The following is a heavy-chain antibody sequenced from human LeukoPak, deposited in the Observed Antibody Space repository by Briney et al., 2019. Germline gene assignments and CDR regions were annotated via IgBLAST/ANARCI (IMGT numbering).Heavy chain of an antibody. V-gene: IGHV3-21*01. D-gene: IGHD3-9*01. CDR1: GFTFSSYS. CDR3: ARGPVLRYFDRIWFDP. Sequence: GGPLRLSCAASGFTFSSYSMNWVRQAPGKGLEWVSSISSSSSYIYYADSVKGRFTISRDNAKNSLYLQMNSLRAEDTAVYYCARGPVLRYFDRIWFDPWGQGTLVTVSS. CDR2: ISSSSSYI. J-gene: IGHJ5*02.